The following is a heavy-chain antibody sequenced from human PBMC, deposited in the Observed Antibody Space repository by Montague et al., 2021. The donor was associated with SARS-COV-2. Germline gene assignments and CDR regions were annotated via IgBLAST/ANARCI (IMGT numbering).Heavy chain of an antibody. CDR3: ARDPRYDSSGYYLGSAFDI. CDR2: IYYSGST. Sequence: TLSLTCTVSGGSISSGGYYWSWIRQHPGKGLEWIGYIYYSGSTYYXPSLKSRVTISVDTSKNQFSLKLSSVTAADTAVYYCARDPRYDSSGYYLGSAFDIWGQGTMVTVSP. J-gene: IGHJ3*02. V-gene: IGHV4-31*03. D-gene: IGHD3-22*01. CDR1: GGSISSGGYY.